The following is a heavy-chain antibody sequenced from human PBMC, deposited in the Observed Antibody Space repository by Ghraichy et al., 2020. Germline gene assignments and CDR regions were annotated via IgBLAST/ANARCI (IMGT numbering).Heavy chain of an antibody. CDR1: GGSVSSGDYY. V-gene: IGHV4-30-4*08. CDR3: ATGVVTMVRGDDYYYMDV. D-gene: IGHD3-10*01. CDR2: IYYSGST. Sequence: LSLTCTVSGGSVSSGDYYWNWIRQPPGKGLEWIGYIYYSGSTFYNPSLKSRLTISVDTSKNQFSLMLTSVTAADTAVYYCATGVVTMVRGDDYYYMDVWGKGTTVTVSS. J-gene: IGHJ6*03.